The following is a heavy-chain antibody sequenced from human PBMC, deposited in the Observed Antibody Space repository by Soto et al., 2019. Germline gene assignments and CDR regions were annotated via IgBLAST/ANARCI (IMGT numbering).Heavy chain of an antibody. Sequence: GESLKISCKGSGYSFTSYWIGWVRQMPGRGLEWVGIIHPGDSDTRYSPSFQGHVTISADKSISAAYLQWSSLRASDTAIYYCARDRVGNDYWGQGTQVTVSS. CDR1: GYSFTSYW. D-gene: IGHD2-15*01. CDR2: IHPGDSDT. V-gene: IGHV5-51*01. J-gene: IGHJ4*02. CDR3: ARDRVGNDY.